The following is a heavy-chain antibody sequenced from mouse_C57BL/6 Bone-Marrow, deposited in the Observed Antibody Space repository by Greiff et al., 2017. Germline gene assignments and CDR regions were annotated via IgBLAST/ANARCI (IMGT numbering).Heavy chain of an antibody. CDR2: IYPRSGYT. CDR1: GYTFTSYG. Sequence: QVQLQQSGAELARPGASVKLSCKASGYTFTSYGICWVQQRTGQGLEWIGEIYPRSGYTYYNEKFKGKATLTADKSSSTAYMELRSLTSEDSAVYFCARDGYCCFDYWGQGTTLTVSS. J-gene: IGHJ2*01. D-gene: IGHD2-3*01. CDR3: ARDGYCCFDY. V-gene: IGHV1-81*01.